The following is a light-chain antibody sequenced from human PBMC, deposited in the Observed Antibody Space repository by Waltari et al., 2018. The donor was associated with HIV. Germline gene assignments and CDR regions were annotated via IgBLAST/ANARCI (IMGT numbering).Light chain of an antibody. J-gene: IGKJ3*01. Sequence: EIVMTTSPATLSVSPGERAPLSCRASQSVSSNLAWYQQKPGQAPRLLVFGASTRATGIPARFSGSGSGTEFTLTISSLQSEDFAVYYCQQYNNWPPEITFGPGTKVDIK. CDR2: GAS. CDR1: QSVSSN. CDR3: QQYNNWPPEIT. V-gene: IGKV3-15*01.